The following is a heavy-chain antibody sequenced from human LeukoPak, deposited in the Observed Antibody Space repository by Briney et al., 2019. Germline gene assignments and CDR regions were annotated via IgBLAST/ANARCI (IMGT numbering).Heavy chain of an antibody. J-gene: IGHJ4*02. CDR3: AREDYDSSGYYYPDY. V-gene: IGHV3-74*01. CDR1: GFTLSSYW. D-gene: IGHD3-22*01. CDR2: INSDGSST. Sequence: AGGSLRLSCAASGFTLSSYWMHWVRQAPGKGLVWVSRINSDGSSTSYADSVKGRFTISRDNAKNTLYLQMNSLRAEDTAVYYCAREDYDSSGYYYPDYWGQGTLVTVSS.